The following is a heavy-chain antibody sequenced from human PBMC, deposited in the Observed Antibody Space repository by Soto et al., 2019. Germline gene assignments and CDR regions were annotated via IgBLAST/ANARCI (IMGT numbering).Heavy chain of an antibody. CDR2: LNPNSGNT. CDR1: GYTFTSYD. D-gene: IGHD1-7*01. V-gene: IGHV1-8*01. CDR3: ARGPPSANWNYALLGGYYYYMDV. Sequence: ASVKVSCKASGYTFTSYDINWVRQATGKGLEWMGWLNPNSGNTGYAQKFQGRVTMTRNTSISTAYMELSSLRSEDTAVYYCARGPPSANWNYALLGGYYYYMDVWGKGTTVTVSS. J-gene: IGHJ6*03.